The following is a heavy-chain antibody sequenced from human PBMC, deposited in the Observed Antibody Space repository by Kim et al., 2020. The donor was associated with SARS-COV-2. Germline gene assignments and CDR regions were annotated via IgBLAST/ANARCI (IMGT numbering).Heavy chain of an antibody. CDR1: GFSFSNYG. CDR2: LWYDGRNE. J-gene: IGHJ3*01. D-gene: IGHD5-18*01. V-gene: IGHV3-30*02. CDR3: AKGAGGYNYGHAFDL. Sequence: GGSLRLSCAASGFSFSNYGMHWVRQAPGKGLEWVASLWYDGRNEEYADSVKGRFTISRDNSNDMLHVQMNSLRAEDTAVYFCAKGAGGYNYGHAFDLWGQGTRVIVSS.